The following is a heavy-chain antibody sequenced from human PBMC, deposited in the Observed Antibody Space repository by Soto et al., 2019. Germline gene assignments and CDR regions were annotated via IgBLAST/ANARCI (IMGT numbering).Heavy chain of an antibody. D-gene: IGHD6-19*01. Sequence: QVQLQESGPGLVKPSETLSLTCTVSGGSISSYYWSWIRQPAGKGLVWIGRIYTSGSTNYNPSLKSRVTMSVDTSKNQFSLKLSSVTAADTAVYYCARARSSGWVIDYWGQGTLVTVSS. CDR2: IYTSGST. CDR3: ARARSSGWVIDY. V-gene: IGHV4-4*07. J-gene: IGHJ4*02. CDR1: GGSISSYY.